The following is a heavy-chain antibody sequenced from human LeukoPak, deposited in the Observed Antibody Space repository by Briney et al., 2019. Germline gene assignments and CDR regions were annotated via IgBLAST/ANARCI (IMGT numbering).Heavy chain of an antibody. D-gene: IGHD5-18*01. CDR1: GGSISSYY. J-gene: IGHJ4*02. V-gene: IGHV4-59*12. Sequence: SETLSLTCTVSGGSISSYYWSWIRQPPGKGLEWIGYIYHSGTTYYNPSLQSRVTISVDTSKNQFSLKLGSVTAADTAVYYCARGSGGYSYGIDYWGQGTLVTVSS. CDR2: IYHSGTT. CDR3: ARGSGGYSYGIDY.